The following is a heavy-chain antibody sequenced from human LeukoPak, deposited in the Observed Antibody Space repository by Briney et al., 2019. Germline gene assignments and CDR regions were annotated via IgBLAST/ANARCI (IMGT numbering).Heavy chain of an antibody. Sequence: GGSLRLSCAASGFTFSSYAVHWVRQAPGKGLEWVAVISYDGSNKYYADSVKGRFTISRDNSKNTLYLQMNSLRAEDTAVYYCARGFGYCSSTSCLHLDYWGQGTLVTVSS. CDR2: ISYDGSNK. D-gene: IGHD2-2*01. V-gene: IGHV3-30-3*01. J-gene: IGHJ4*02. CDR1: GFTFSSYA. CDR3: ARGFGYCSSTSCLHLDY.